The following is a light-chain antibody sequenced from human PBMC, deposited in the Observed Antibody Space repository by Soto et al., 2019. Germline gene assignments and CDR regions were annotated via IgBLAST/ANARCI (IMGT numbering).Light chain of an antibody. CDR2: RDD. Sequence: QSVLSQPPSAFGTPGQRVTISCSGSSSNIGNHYVYWYQQLPGTTPKLLIYRDDRRPSGVPDRFSGSRSGTSASLAISGLRSEDVADYYCAIWDDSLSGLFGGGTQLTVL. V-gene: IGLV1-47*01. CDR3: AIWDDSLSGL. J-gene: IGLJ2*01. CDR1: SSNIGNHY.